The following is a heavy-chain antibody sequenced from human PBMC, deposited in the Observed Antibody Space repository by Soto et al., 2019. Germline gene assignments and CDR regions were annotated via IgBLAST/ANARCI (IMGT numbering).Heavy chain of an antibody. CDR2: IYYSGST. V-gene: IGHV4-59*01. J-gene: IGHJ4*02. D-gene: IGHD6-13*01. CDR1: GGSISSYY. Sequence: PSETLSLTCTVSGGSISSYYWSWIRQPPGKGLEWIGYIYYSGSTNYNPSLKSRVTMSVDTSKNQFSLKLSSVTAADTAIYYCARVEAWSNTWYPFDYWGQGTLVTVSS. CDR3: ARVEAWSNTWYPFDY.